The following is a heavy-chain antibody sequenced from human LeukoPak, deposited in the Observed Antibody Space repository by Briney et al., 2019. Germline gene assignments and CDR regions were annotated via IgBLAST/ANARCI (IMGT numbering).Heavy chain of an antibody. CDR2: IYPGDSDT. D-gene: IGHD3-10*01. CDR3: ARGWVGYYGSGRLPVVFDY. J-gene: IGHJ4*02. Sequence: KPGESLKISCKGSGYSFTSYWIGWVRQMPGKGLEWMGIIYPGDSDTRYSPSFQGQVTISADKSISTAYLQWSSLKASDTAMYYCARGWVGYYGSGRLPVVFDYWGQGTLVTVSS. V-gene: IGHV5-51*01. CDR1: GYSFTSYW.